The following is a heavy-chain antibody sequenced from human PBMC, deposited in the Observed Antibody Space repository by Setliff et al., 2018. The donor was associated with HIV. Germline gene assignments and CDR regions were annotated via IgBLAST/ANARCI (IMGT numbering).Heavy chain of an antibody. J-gene: IGHJ5*02. CDR1: GGSLSDYY. V-gene: IGHV4-34*01. CDR2: INHSGSS. CDR3: ARSSRGYCSGGSCYGFDP. Sequence: SETLSLTCGVYGGSLSDYYWSWIRQPPGKGLEWIGEINHSGSSNYNPSLKSRVAISVDTSKNQLSLNVTSVTAADTAVYYCARSSRGYCSGGSCYGFDPWGQGNLVTVSS. D-gene: IGHD2-15*01.